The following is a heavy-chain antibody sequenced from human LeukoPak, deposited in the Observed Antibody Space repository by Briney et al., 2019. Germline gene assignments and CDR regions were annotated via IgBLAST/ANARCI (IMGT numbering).Heavy chain of an antibody. CDR2: IYYSGNT. J-gene: IGHJ4*02. CDR1: GVSISSSNSY. D-gene: IGHD3/OR15-3a*01. V-gene: IGHV4-39*01. CDR3: ARQTGSGLFILP. Sequence: SETLSLTCTVSGVSISSSNSYWGWIRQPPGKGLEWIGSIYYSGNTYYNASLKSQVSIPIDTSKNQFSLRLTSVTAADTAVYYCARQTGSGLFILPGGQGTLVTVSS.